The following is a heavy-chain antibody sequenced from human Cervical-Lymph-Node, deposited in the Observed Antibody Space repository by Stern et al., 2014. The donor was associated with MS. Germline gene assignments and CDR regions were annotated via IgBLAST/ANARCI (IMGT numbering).Heavy chain of an antibody. Sequence: EVQLVESGGGLVKPGGSLRLSCAASGFTFSIYSMDWVRRAPGKGLEWVSSISSSSNYIYYADSVKGRFTISRDNAKNSLYLQMNSLRAEDTAVYYCARGGRYNWNYAEYHSALDVWGQGTTVTVSS. D-gene: IGHD1-7*01. J-gene: IGHJ6*02. CDR3: ARGGRYNWNYAEYHSALDV. CDR2: ISSSSNYI. V-gene: IGHV3-21*01. CDR1: GFTFSIYS.